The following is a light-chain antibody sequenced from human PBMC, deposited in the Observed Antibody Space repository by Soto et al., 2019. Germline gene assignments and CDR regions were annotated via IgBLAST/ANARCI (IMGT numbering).Light chain of an antibody. CDR2: AAS. CDR1: QSISNH. V-gene: IGKV1-39*01. J-gene: IGKJ1*01. CDR3: QQSYSSPPT. Sequence: ENQMTQSPSSLSASVEDQVNNTCRASQSISNHLNWYQQKPGKAPKLLIFAASSLQSGVPSRFSGSRSGPDFTLTISSLQPEDFATYYCQQSYSSPPTFGQGTKVDIK.